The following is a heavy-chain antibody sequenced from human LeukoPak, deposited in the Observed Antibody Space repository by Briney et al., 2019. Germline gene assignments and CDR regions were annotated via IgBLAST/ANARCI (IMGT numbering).Heavy chain of an antibody. J-gene: IGHJ6*03. CDR3: AKAGNWGGYYYYLDV. V-gene: IGHV4-59*01. D-gene: IGHD7-27*01. CDR1: GGSISGYY. Sequence: RASETLSLTCTVSGGSISGYYWRWIRQSAGKGLEWIGYIYYSGSTNYNPSLKSGVTISLDTSKSQFSLKLSSVTAADTAVYYCAKAGNWGGYYYYLDVWGKGATITVSS. CDR2: IYYSGST.